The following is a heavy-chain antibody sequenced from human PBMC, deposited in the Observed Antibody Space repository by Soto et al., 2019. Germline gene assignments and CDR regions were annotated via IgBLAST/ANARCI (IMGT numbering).Heavy chain of an antibody. CDR1: GFTFDDYT. V-gene: IGHV3-43*01. CDR3: AKDITTARPRVYYYYGMDV. CDR2: ISWDGGST. Sequence: PGRSLRLSCAASGFTFDDYTMHWVRQAPGKGLEWVSLISWDGGSTYYADSVKGRFTISRDNSKNSLYLQMNSLRTEDTALYYCAKDITTARPRVYYYYGMDVWGQGTTVTVSS. D-gene: IGHD6-6*01. J-gene: IGHJ6*02.